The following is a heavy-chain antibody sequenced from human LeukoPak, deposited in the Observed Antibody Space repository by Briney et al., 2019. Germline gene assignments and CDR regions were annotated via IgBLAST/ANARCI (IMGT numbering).Heavy chain of an antibody. CDR2: IKQDGTGK. V-gene: IGHV3-7*01. CDR3: ARGGYD. CDR1: GFTFNSYW. D-gene: IGHD5-12*01. J-gene: IGHJ4*02. Sequence: PGGSLRLSCAASGFTFNSYWMNWVRQAPGKGLEWVANIKQDGTGKHYVDSVRGRFTISRDNAKNSLYLQMNSLRAEDTAVYYCARGGYDWGQGTLVTVSS.